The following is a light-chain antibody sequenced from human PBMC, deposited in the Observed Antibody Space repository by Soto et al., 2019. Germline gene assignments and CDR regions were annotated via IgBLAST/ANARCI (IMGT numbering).Light chain of an antibody. J-gene: IGKJ1*01. CDR3: QHYYDYSWT. CDR2: KAS. V-gene: IGKV1-5*03. CDR1: QSIGDW. Sequence: DVQMTQSPSTLSASVGDRVTITCRASQSIGDWLAWFQQKPGRAPKLLIYKASSLESGVPSTFSGSASGTEFTLNISSLQPDDFATYYCQHYYDYSWTFGQGTKVDIK.